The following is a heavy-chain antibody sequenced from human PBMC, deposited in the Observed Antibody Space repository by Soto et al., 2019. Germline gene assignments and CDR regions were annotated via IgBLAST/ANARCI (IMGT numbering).Heavy chain of an antibody. D-gene: IGHD2-15*01. J-gene: IGHJ6*02. V-gene: IGHV4-34*01. Sequence: QVQLQQWGAGLLKPSETLSLTCAVYGGSFSGYYWSWIRQPPGKGPEWIGEINHSGSTNYNPSLKSRVTISVDTSKNQFSLKLSSVTAADTAVYYCARGVVAAVYYDYYYGMDVWGQGTTVTVSS. CDR1: GGSFSGYY. CDR3: ARGVVAAVYYDYYYGMDV. CDR2: INHSGST.